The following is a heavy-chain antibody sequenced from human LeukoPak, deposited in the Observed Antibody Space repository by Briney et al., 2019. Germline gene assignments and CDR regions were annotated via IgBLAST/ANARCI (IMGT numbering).Heavy chain of an antibody. CDR3: ARYCTGSSCSAGGNYYGMDV. D-gene: IGHD2-2*01. CDR2: ISGSGGST. Sequence: PGGSLRLSCAASAFTFSGYSMTWVRQAPGKGLEWVSAISGSGGSTYYADFVKGRFTISRDNSKSTLYLQMNSLRAEDTALYYCARYCTGSSCSAGGNYYGMDVWGQGTTVTVSS. J-gene: IGHJ6*02. V-gene: IGHV3-23*01. CDR1: AFTFSGYS.